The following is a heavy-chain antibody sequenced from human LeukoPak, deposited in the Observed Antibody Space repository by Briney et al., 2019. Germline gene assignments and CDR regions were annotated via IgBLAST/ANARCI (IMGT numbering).Heavy chain of an antibody. Sequence: PSETLSLTCAVYGGSFSGYYWSWIRQPPGKGLEWIGEINHSGSTNYNPSLKSRVTISVDTSKNQFSLKLSSVTAADTAVYYCARTDYGGKKGVFDYWGQGTLVTVSS. CDR2: INHSGST. D-gene: IGHD4-23*01. CDR1: GGSFSGYY. V-gene: IGHV4-34*01. CDR3: ARTDYGGKKGVFDY. J-gene: IGHJ4*02.